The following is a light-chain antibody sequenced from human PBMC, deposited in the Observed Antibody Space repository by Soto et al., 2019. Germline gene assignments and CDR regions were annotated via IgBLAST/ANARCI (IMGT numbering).Light chain of an antibody. CDR1: QSISHY. J-gene: IGKJ2*01. Sequence: DIQMTQSPSSLSASVGDRVTITCRASQSISHYLAWYQHKPGKAPNLLIYDASTLEAGIPSRFSGSGSGTKFTLTISRLQPGDFATYYCHQYNSDSTFGQGTKLGIK. V-gene: IGKV1-5*01. CDR3: HQYNSDST. CDR2: DAS.